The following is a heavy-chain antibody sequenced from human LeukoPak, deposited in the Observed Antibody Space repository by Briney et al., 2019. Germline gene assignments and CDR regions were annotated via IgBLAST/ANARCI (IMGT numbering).Heavy chain of an antibody. CDR1: GASINGYY. CDR3: AKDWELGS. CDR2: IYKSGGT. Sequence: PSETLSLTCSVSGASINGYYWNWIQQPPGKGLEWIGNIYKSGGTNYNPSLKSRVTISLDTSKDQFSLRLTSVTAADTAFYYCAKDWELGSWGQGTLVTVSS. D-gene: IGHD7-27*01. J-gene: IGHJ5*02. V-gene: IGHV4-59*01.